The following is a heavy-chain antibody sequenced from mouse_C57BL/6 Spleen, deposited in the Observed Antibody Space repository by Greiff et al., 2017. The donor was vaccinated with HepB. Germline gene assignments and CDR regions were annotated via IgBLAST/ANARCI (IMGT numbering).Heavy chain of an antibody. CDR2: IHPNSGST. CDR1: GYTFTSYW. D-gene: IGHD3-2*02. Sequence: QVQLQQPGAELVKPGASVKLSCKASGYTFTSYWMHWVKQRPGQGLEWIGMIHPNSGSTNYNEKFKSKATLTVDKSSSTAYMKLSSLTSEDSAVYYCARGVTAQALYYAMDYWGQGTSVTVSS. J-gene: IGHJ4*01. CDR3: ARGVTAQALYYAMDY. V-gene: IGHV1-64*01.